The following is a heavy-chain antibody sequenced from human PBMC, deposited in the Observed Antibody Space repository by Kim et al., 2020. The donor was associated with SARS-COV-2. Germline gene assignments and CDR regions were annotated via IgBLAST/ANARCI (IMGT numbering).Heavy chain of an antibody. Sequence: SYSPSFQGQVTISADKSISTAYLQWSSLKASDTAMYYCARARRSSGWYDYWGQGTLVTVSS. J-gene: IGHJ4*02. D-gene: IGHD6-19*01. CDR3: ARARRSSGWYDY. V-gene: IGHV5-51*01.